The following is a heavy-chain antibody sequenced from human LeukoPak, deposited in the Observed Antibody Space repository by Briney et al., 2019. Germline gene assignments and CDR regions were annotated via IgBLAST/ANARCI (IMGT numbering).Heavy chain of an antibody. CDR1: GFSFSSYA. J-gene: IGHJ3*02. V-gene: IGHV4-59*01. CDR2: IYYSGST. Sequence: AGGSLRLFCAASGFSFSSYAMSWVRQAPGKGLEWIGYIYYSGSTNYNPSLKSRVTISVDTSKNQFSLKLSSVTAADTAVYYCARDRGDTFDIWGQGTMVTVSS. CDR3: ARDRGDTFDI.